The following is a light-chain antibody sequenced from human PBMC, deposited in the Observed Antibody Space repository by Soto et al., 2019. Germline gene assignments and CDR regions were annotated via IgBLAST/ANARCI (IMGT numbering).Light chain of an antibody. Sequence: QSALTQPASVSGSPGQSITISCTGTTSDLGDYKYISWYQQHSGKVPKLIIYEVTNRPSGVSNRFSGSKSGNTASLTISGLQAEDEADYYCSLYTISRVFGGGTKLTVL. J-gene: IGLJ3*02. CDR3: SLYTISRV. V-gene: IGLV2-14*01. CDR1: TSDLGDYKY. CDR2: EVT.